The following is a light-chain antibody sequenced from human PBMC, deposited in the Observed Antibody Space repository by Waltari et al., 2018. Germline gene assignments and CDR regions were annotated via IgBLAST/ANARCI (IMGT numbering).Light chain of an antibody. CDR3: QQYNDWVT. CDR1: QSVSSN. Sequence: EIVMTQSPATLSVSPGETATLSCRASQSVSSNLAWSQQKPGQGPRLLSLGASTRATAIPPRFSGSGSGTEFTLTSSGLHSEDFAVYYCQQYNDWVTFGQGTRLDIK. CDR2: GAS. V-gene: IGKV3-15*01. J-gene: IGKJ5*01.